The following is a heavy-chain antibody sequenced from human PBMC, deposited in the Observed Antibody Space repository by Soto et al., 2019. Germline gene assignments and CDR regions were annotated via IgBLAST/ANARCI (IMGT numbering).Heavy chain of an antibody. CDR1: GGSFSAYY. CDR2: INHSGST. CDR3: ARSSRFAY. J-gene: IGHJ4*02. V-gene: IGHV4-34*01. D-gene: IGHD6-6*01. Sequence: QVLLQQWGAGLLKPSETLSLTCAVYGGSFSAYYWSWIRQPPGKGLEWIGEINHSGSTNYNPSLKSRVTISVNPSKNHFSLNLNSLTAADTAVYYCARSSRFAYWGQGTLVTVSS.